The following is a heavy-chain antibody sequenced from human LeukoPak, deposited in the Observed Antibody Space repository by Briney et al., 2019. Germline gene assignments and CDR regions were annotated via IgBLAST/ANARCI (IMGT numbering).Heavy chain of an antibody. Sequence: ASVKVSCKASGYTFTSYGISWVRQAPGQGLEGMGWISAYNGNTNYAQKLQGRVTMTTDTSTSTAYMELRSLRSDDTAVYYCARDRDSRFLEWLRPLPKLWGQGTLVTVSS. V-gene: IGHV1-18*01. CDR2: ISAYNGNT. CDR3: ARDRDSRFLEWLRPLPKL. CDR1: GYTFTSYG. D-gene: IGHD3-3*01. J-gene: IGHJ4*02.